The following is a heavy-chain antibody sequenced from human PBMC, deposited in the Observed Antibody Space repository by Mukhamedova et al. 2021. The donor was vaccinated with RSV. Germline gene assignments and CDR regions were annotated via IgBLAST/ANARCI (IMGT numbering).Heavy chain of an antibody. J-gene: IGHJ4*02. Sequence: GKGLERVARIRSKGKNYATEYGASVKGRFTISRDDSKNTAYLQMNSLETEDTALYYCTSSTMNDYDLFDSWGQGTLVTVSS. CDR2: IRSKGKNYAT. CDR3: TSSTMNDYDLFDS. D-gene: IGHD4-17*01. V-gene: IGHV3-73*01.